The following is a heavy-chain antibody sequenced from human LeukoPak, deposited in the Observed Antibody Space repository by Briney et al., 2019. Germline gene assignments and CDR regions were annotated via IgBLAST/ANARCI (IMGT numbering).Heavy chain of an antibody. CDR2: ISSNSESI. D-gene: IGHD1/OR15-1a*01. V-gene: IGHV3-9*01. Sequence: PGGSLRLSCVVSGFIFDDYAMHWVRQAPGKGPEWVSGISSNSESIGYADSVKGRFTISRDDAKNSLFLQMDSLTVEDTAIYYCARVRREMKRSLGRTTEYSYYYYMDVWGKGTTVTVSS. CDR3: ARVRREMKRSLGRTTEYSYYYYMDV. CDR1: GFIFDDYA. J-gene: IGHJ6*03.